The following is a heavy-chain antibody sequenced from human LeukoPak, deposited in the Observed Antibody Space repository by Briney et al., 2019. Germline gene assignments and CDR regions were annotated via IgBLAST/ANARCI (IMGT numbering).Heavy chain of an antibody. CDR1: GFTFSSYA. CDR2: ISGSGGST. CDR3: AKGDSGWYRGLFDY. Sequence: QSGGSLRLSCAASGFTFSSYAMSWVRQAPGKGLEWVSAISGSGGSTYYADSVKGRFTISRDNSKNTLYLQMNSLRAEDTAVYYCAKGDSGWYRGLFDYWGQGTLVTVSS. V-gene: IGHV3-23*01. D-gene: IGHD6-19*01. J-gene: IGHJ4*02.